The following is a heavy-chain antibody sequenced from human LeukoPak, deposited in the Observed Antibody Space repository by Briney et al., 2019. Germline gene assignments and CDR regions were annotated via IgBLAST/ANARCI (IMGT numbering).Heavy chain of an antibody. D-gene: IGHD1-26*01. Sequence: GGSLRLSCETSGFTFTNYAMSWVRQAPGKGLEWVSYISIFSSTIYYADSVKGRFTISRDDANSLVYLQMNSLRAEDTAVYYCARTNERELDYWGQGTLVTVSS. V-gene: IGHV3-48*01. J-gene: IGHJ4*02. CDR3: ARTNERELDY. CDR1: GFTFTNYA. CDR2: ISIFSSTI.